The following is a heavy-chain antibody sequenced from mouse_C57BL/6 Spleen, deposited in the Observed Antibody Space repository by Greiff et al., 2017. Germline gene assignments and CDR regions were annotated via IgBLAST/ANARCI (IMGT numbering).Heavy chain of an antibody. CDR2: IYPGDGDT. D-gene: IGHD4-1*01. CDR1: GYAFSSSW. Sequence: QVQLQQSGPELVKPGASVKISCKASGYAFSSSWMNWVKQRPGKGLEWIGRIYPGDGDTNYNGKFKGKATLTADKSSSTAYMQLSSLTSEDSAVYFCARGRGTGTSLFDDWGQGTTLTVSS. J-gene: IGHJ2*01. V-gene: IGHV1-82*01. CDR3: ARGRGTGTSLFDD.